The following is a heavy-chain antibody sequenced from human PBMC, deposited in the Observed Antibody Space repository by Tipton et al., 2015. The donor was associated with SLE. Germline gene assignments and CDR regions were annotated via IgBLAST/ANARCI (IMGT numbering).Heavy chain of an antibody. CDR3: ARDRGSGWFDFDY. CDR2: IYSGGST. V-gene: IGHV3-53*04. J-gene: IGHJ4*02. D-gene: IGHD6-19*01. CDR1: GFTVSSNY. Sequence: QLVQSGGGLVQPGGSLRLSCAASGFTVSSNYMNWVRQAPGKGLEWVSVIYSGGSTYYADSVKGRFTISRDNSKNTLYLQMNSLRAEDTAVYYCARDRGSGWFDFDYWGQGTLVTVSS.